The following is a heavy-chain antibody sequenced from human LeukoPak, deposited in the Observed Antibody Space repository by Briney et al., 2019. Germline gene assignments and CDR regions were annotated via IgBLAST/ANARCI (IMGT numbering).Heavy chain of an antibody. CDR1: GFTFGDYA. J-gene: IGHJ5*02. V-gene: IGHV3-49*04. D-gene: IGHD2-8*01. CDR2: IRSKAYGGTT. Sequence: GGSLRLSCTASGFTFGDYAMSWVRQAPGKGLEWVGFIRSKAYGGTTEYAASVKGRFTISRDDSKSIAYLQMNSLKTEDTAVYYCTRARSVYSSYWFDPWGQGTLVTVSS. CDR3: TRARSVYSSYWFDP.